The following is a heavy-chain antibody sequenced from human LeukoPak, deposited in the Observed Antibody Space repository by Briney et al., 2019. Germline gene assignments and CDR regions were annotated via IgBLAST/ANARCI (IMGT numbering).Heavy chain of an antibody. Sequence: GGSLRLSCAASGFPFSSYSMNWVRHAPGKGLEWVSSISSSSSYIYYADSVKGRFTISRDNAKNSLYLQMNSLRAEDTAVYYCARDRDTAVTVDYWGQGTLVTVSS. CDR1: GFPFSSYS. D-gene: IGHD5-18*01. V-gene: IGHV3-21*01. CDR3: ARDRDTAVTVDY. CDR2: ISSSSSYI. J-gene: IGHJ4*02.